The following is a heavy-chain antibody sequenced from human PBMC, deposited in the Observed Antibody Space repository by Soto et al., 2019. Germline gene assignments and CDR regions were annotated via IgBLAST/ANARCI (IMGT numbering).Heavy chain of an antibody. Sequence: TGVSLRLSCAASGFSFTNYGMHWVRQAPGKGLEWVAVIWYDGSNKYYADSVKGRFAISKDNSQNTLYLQMNNLRPEDTAVYYCTRDPYGGSRYYFDSWGQGTLVTVSS. CDR3: TRDPYGGSRYYFDS. V-gene: IGHV3-33*01. J-gene: IGHJ4*02. D-gene: IGHD1-26*01. CDR2: IWYDGSNK. CDR1: GFSFTNYG.